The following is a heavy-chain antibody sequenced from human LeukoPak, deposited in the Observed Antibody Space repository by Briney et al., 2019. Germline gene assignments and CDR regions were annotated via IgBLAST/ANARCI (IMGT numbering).Heavy chain of an antibody. Sequence: SETLSLTCTVSGGSISSGSYYWSWIRQPAGKGLEWIGRIYTSGSTNYNPSLKSRVTISVDTSKNQFSLKLSSVTAADTAVYYCAIASSSGYYELDYWGQGTLVTVSS. J-gene: IGHJ4*02. CDR2: IYTSGST. D-gene: IGHD3-22*01. CDR1: GGSISSGSYY. V-gene: IGHV4-61*02. CDR3: AIASSSGYYELDY.